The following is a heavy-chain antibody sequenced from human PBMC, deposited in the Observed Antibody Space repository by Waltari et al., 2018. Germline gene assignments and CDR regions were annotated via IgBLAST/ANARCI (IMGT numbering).Heavy chain of an antibody. CDR1: GGSISPSY. CDR2: IYTGGTT. Sequence: QVQLQESGPGLVKPSGTLSLTCTVSGGSISPSYWSWIRQPAGKGLEWIGRIYTGGTTNYNPSLQSRLTMAVDTSKNQVSLNRRSVTAADTAMYYWARDTAGSGYMDVWGKGTTVTVSS. CDR3: ARDTAGSGYMDV. V-gene: IGHV4-4*07. J-gene: IGHJ6*03.